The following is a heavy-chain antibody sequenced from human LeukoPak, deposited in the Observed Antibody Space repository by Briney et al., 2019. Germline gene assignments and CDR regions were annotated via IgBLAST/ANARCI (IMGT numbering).Heavy chain of an antibody. Sequence: PSETLSLTCTVSGGSISSGGYYCSWIRQHPGKGLEWIGYIYYSVSTYYNPSLKSRVTISVDTSKNQFYLKLSSVTAADTAVYYCARVSGGIVVVPAENWFDPWGQGTLVTVSS. CDR2: IYYSVST. D-gene: IGHD2-2*01. V-gene: IGHV4-31*03. CDR1: GGSISSGGYY. CDR3: ARVSGGIVVVPAENWFDP. J-gene: IGHJ5*02.